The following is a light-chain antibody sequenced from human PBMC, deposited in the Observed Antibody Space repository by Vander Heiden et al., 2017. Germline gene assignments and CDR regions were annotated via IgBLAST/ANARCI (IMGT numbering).Light chain of an antibody. CDR2: AAS. CDR1: QSISSY. V-gene: IGKV1-39*01. CDR3: QQRYSTPRT. J-gene: IGKJ1*01. Sequence: DIQMTQSPSSLSASVGDRVTITCRASQSISSYLDGYQQKPGKPPKLLLYAASRLQSRVTSRISGSGSWTDYTRTISRLQPEEFSTYEDQQRYSTPRTCGQGTKVEIK.